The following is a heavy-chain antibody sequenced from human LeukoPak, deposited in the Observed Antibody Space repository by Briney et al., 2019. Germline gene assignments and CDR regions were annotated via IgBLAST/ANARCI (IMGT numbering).Heavy chain of an antibody. V-gene: IGHV3-48*04. Sequence: GGSLRLSCAASGFTFSSYSINWVRQAPGKGLEWLSCIDSSGSSIYYADSVKGRFTISRDNAKNSLYLQMKYLGAEDTAVYYCARDVYGFDYWGQGILVTVSS. CDR2: IDSSGSSI. J-gene: IGHJ4*02. CDR1: GFTFSSYS. D-gene: IGHD3-16*01. CDR3: ARDVYGFDY.